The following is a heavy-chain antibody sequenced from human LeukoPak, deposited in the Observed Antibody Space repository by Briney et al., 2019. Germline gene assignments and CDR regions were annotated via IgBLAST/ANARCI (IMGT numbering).Heavy chain of an antibody. CDR3: ARGSRYYDSSGSEIDY. V-gene: IGHV1-8*03. J-gene: IGHJ4*02. Sequence: ASVKVSCKASGYTFTSYDINWVRQATGQGLEWMGWMNPNSGNTGYAQKFQGRVTITRNTSISTAYMELSSLRSEDTAVYYCARGSRYYDSSGSEIDYWGQGTLVTVSS. D-gene: IGHD3-22*01. CDR1: GYTFTSYD. CDR2: MNPNSGNT.